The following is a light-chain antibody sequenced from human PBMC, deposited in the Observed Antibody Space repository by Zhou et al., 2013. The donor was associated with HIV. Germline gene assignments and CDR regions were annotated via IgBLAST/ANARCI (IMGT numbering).Light chain of an antibody. J-gene: IGKJ3*01. V-gene: IGKV1-27*01. Sequence: DIQMTQSPSSLSASVGDRVTLTCRASQGINNYLAWYQQKPGKVPKLLIYAASTLQSEVPSRFSGSGSGTEFTLTISSLQPEDVATYYCQKYDSLPPTFGPGTKVEIK. CDR3: QKYDSLPPT. CDR2: AAS. CDR1: QGINNY.